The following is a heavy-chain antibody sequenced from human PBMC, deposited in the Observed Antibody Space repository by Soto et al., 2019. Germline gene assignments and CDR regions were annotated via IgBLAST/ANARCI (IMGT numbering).Heavy chain of an antibody. CDR1: GFVFSDYA. J-gene: IGHJ4*02. Sequence: EVQLLDSGGGWVQPGGSLRLSCVASGFVFSDYAMSWVRQAPGKGLEWVSAISAGGSDTYYADSVKGPFNVSRVNSKNTQYLQMNTLRAEETAIYYCASVPLLCGSSICYTGGFDSWSQGTLVTVSS. CDR3: ASVPLLCGSSICYTGGFDS. CDR2: ISAGGSDT. V-gene: IGHV3-23*01. D-gene: IGHD2-2*01.